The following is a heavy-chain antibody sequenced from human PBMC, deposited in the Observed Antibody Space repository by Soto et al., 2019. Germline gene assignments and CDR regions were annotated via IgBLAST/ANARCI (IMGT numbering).Heavy chain of an antibody. CDR3: ARHPILKGNLCYFDY. Sequence: PSETLSLTCTVSGGSISSSSYYWGWIRQPPGKGLEWIGSIYYSGSTYYNPSLKSRVTISVDTSKNQFSLKLSSVTAADTAVYYCARHPILKGNLCYFDYWGQGTLVTVSS. CDR1: GGSISSSSYY. CDR2: IYYSGST. V-gene: IGHV4-39*01. J-gene: IGHJ4*02.